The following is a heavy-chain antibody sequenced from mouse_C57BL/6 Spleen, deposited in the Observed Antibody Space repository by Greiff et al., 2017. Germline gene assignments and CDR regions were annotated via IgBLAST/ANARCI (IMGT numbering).Heavy chain of an antibody. Sequence: VKLVESGPGLVAPSQSLSITCTVSGFSLTSSGVSWVRQPPGKGLEWLGVIWGDGGTNYHSALISRLSISTDNSKSQVFLTLNSLQTDDTATYYGAKRGTDYAMDYWGQGTSVTVSS. CDR2: IWGDGGT. CDR3: AKRGTDYAMDY. V-gene: IGHV2-3*01. CDR1: GFSLTSSG. D-gene: IGHD2-14*01. J-gene: IGHJ4*01.